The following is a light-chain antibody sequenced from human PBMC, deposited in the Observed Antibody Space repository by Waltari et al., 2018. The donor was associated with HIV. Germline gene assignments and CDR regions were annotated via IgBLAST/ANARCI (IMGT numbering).Light chain of an antibody. Sequence: QSALTQPASVSGSPGQSITISCTGTSSDVGGSNYVSWYQQHPGKAPKLMIYEVSNRHSGVSNRFSGSKSGNTASLTISGLQAEDEADYYCSSYTSSNTLGVFGGWTKLTVL. CDR1: SSDVGGSNY. J-gene: IGLJ2*01. V-gene: IGLV2-14*01. CDR2: EVS. CDR3: SSYTSSNTLGV.